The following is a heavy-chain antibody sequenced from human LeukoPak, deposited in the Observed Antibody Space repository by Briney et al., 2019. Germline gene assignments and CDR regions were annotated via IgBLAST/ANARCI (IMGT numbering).Heavy chain of an antibody. V-gene: IGHV3-23*01. Sequence: GGSLRLSCAASGFTFNNYAMSWVRQAPGKGLDWVSGISGGGAPTYYADSVKGRFTISRDNSKNTLYLQMNSLRAEDTAVYYCARDGSADDYGDYGAFDIWGQGTMVTVSS. D-gene: IGHD4-17*01. CDR1: GFTFNNYA. J-gene: IGHJ3*02. CDR2: ISGGGAPT. CDR3: ARDGSADDYGDYGAFDI.